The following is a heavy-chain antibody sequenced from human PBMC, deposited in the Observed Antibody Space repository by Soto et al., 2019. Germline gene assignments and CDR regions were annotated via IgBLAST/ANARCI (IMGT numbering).Heavy chain of an antibody. D-gene: IGHD6-19*01. J-gene: IGHJ4*02. CDR3: ARHHHYSSGWHPPKWIDY. V-gene: IGHV4-61*08. Sequence: SETLSLTCTVSGGSISSGDYYWSWIRQPPGKGLEWIGYIYYSGSTNYNHSLKSRVTISVDTSKNQFSMKLSSVTAADTAVYYCARHHHYSSGWHPPKWIDYWGQGTLVTVSS. CDR2: IYYSGST. CDR1: GGSISSGDYY.